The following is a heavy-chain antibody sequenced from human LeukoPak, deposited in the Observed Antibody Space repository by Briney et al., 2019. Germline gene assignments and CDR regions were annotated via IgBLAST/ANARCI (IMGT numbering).Heavy chain of an antibody. CDR2: INHSGST. CDR1: GGSISSGSYY. V-gene: IGHV4-61*10. Sequence: SETLSLTCTVSGGSISSGSYYWSWIRQPAGKGLEWIGEINHSGSTNYNPSLKSRVTISVDTSKNQFSLKLSSVTAADTAVYYCARRAAAGWIKGNWFDPWGQGTLVTVSS. CDR3: ARRAAAGWIKGNWFDP. D-gene: IGHD6-13*01. J-gene: IGHJ5*02.